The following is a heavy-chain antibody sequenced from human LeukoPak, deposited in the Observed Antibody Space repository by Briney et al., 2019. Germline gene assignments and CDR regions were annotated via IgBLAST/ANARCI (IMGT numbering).Heavy chain of an antibody. D-gene: IGHD5-18*01. CDR1: GFTFSSYA. CDR3: AKIPGYSYSLREPYFDY. Sequence: GGSLRLSCAASGFTFSSYAMSWVLQAPGKGLEGVSAINDSGGSTYYADSVKGRFTTSRDNSKNTLYLQMNSLRAEDTAVYYCAKIPGYSYSLREPYFDYWGQGTLVTVSS. CDR2: INDSGGST. V-gene: IGHV3-23*01. J-gene: IGHJ4*02.